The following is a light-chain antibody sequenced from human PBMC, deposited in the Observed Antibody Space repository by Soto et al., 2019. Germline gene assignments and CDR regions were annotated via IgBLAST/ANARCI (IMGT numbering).Light chain of an antibody. CDR1: QGISSY. Sequence: DIPLTQSPSFLSASVGDRVTITCRASQGISSYLAWYQQKPGKAPKLLIYAASTLQSGVPSRFSGSGSGTEVSLTISSLQPEDFATHYCQQLTSYPLFTFGPGTKVDIK. CDR3: QQLTSYPLFT. V-gene: IGKV1-9*01. CDR2: AAS. J-gene: IGKJ3*01.